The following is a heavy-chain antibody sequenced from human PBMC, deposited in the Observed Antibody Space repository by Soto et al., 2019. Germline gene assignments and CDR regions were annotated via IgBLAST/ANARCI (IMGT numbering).Heavy chain of an antibody. Sequence: GASVKVSCKASGYTFTAYYIHWVRQAPGQGLEWMGWINPRNGATNYAQKFQGRVTMTGDTSISTAYMELSGLTSDDTAVYYCARPPPPGLYYYGMDVWGQGTTVTVSS. J-gene: IGHJ6*02. V-gene: IGHV1-2*02. CDR3: ARPPPPGLYYYGMDV. CDR1: GYTFTAYY. CDR2: INPRNGAT.